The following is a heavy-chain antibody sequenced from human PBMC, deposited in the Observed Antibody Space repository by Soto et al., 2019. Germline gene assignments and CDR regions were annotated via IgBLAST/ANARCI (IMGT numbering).Heavy chain of an antibody. D-gene: IGHD6-19*01. CDR3: ARGLGYSSDNWFDP. V-gene: IGHV1-18*01. J-gene: IGHJ5*02. CDR1: GCTFTSYG. CDR2: ISAYNGNT. Sequence: ASVKVSCKASGCTFTSYGISWVRQAPGQGLEWMGWISAYNGNTNYAQKLQGRVTMTIDTSTSTAYMELRSLRSDDTAVYYCARGLGYSSDNWFDPWGQGTLVTVSS.